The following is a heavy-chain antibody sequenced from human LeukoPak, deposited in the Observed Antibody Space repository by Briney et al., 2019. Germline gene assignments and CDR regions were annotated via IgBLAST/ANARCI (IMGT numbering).Heavy chain of an antibody. Sequence: GGSLRLSCAASGFTVSSNYMSWVRQAPGKGLEWDSVIYSCGITYYAHSVKGRLTISRDNPKHTQYLQMNRLRDEDTAVYYCASQGGKWGYYFDYWGQGTLVTVPS. D-gene: IGHD7-27*01. CDR3: ASQGGKWGYYFDY. CDR2: IYSCGIT. CDR1: GFTVSSNY. V-gene: IGHV3-66*04. J-gene: IGHJ4*02.